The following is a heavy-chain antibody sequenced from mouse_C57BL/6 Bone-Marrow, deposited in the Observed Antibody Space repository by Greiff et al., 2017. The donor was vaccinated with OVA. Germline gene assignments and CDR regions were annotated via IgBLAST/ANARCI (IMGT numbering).Heavy chain of an antibody. CDR1: GYSITSGYY. CDR3: ARGDYYGSPLFDY. J-gene: IGHJ2*01. V-gene: IGHV3-6*01. CDR2: ISYDGSN. Sequence: EVQLVESGPGLVKPSQSLSLTCSVTGYSITSGYYWNWIRQFPGNKLEWMCYISYDGSNNYNPSLKNRISITRDTSKNPFFLKLNSVTTEDTATYYCARGDYYGSPLFDYWGKGTTLTVSS. D-gene: IGHD1-1*01.